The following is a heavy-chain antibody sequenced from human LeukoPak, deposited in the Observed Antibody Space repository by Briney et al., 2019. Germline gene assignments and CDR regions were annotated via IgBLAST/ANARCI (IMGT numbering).Heavy chain of an antibody. CDR2: INPNSGGT. V-gene: IGHV1-2*02. CDR3: ARDLGYFWSGYHDAFDI. Sequence: ASVKVSCKASGYTFTGYYMHWVRQAPGQGLEWMGWINPNSGGTNYAQKFQGRVTMTRDTSISTAYLELSRLRSDDTAVYYCARDLGYFWSGYHDAFDIWGRGTMVTVSS. CDR1: GYTFTGYY. D-gene: IGHD3-3*01. J-gene: IGHJ3*02.